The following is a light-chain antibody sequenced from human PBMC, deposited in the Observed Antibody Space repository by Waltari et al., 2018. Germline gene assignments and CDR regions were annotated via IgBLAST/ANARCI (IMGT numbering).Light chain of an antibody. V-gene: IGLV2-14*03. Sequence: QSALTQPASVSGSPGQSAIISRTGSRGDVGSSNYVPWYQQRPGKTPKVIIYDVGVRPSGISNRFSGSKSDNTASLTISGLQAEDEADYFCSSYTTSKTWVFGGGTRVIVL. CDR1: RGDVGSSNY. J-gene: IGLJ3*02. CDR2: DVG. CDR3: SSYTTSKTWV.